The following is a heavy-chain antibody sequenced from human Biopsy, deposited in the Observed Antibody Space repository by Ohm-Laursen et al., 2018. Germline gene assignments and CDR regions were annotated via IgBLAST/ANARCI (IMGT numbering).Heavy chain of an antibody. D-gene: IGHD2/OR15-2a*01. CDR3: ARATNSTGWPYYYFYGMDV. Sequence: PSLTCTVSGGSISSSGDYWSWIRRTPGKGLEWIGYIYYSGRTNYNPSLKSRVTISVDTSKNQFSLRLNSVTAADTAVYYCARATNSTGWPYYYFYGMDVWGQGTTVTVSS. V-gene: IGHV4-61*08. CDR1: GGSISSSGDY. CDR2: IYYSGRT. J-gene: IGHJ6*02.